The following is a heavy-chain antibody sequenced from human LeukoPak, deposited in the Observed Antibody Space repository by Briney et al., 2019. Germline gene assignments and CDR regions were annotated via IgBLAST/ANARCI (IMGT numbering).Heavy chain of an antibody. CDR1: GFTFSSYA. CDR3: ARAERGGYSGYDYGMDL. J-gene: IGHJ6*04. D-gene: IGHD5-12*01. Sequence: PGRSLRLSCAASGFTFSSYAMHWVRQAPGKGLEWVAVISYDGSNTYYADSVKGRFTISRDNSKNTLYLQMNSLRAEHTAVYYCARAERGGYSGYDYGMDLWGKGTTVTVSS. CDR2: ISYDGSNT. V-gene: IGHV3-30*04.